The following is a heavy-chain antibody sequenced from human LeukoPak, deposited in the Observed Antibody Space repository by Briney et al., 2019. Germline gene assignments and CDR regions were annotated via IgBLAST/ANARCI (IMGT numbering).Heavy chain of an antibody. D-gene: IGHD3-9*01. Sequence: GGSLRLSCAASEFSLGSNYMTWVRQAPAKGLEWVSLIYSGGSTYYADSVKGRFTIYRDNSKNTLYLQMNSLRAEDTAVYYCARGADSGYSSDNWGQGTLVSVSS. J-gene: IGHJ4*02. CDR3: ARGADSGYSSDN. CDR2: IYSGGST. V-gene: IGHV3-66*01. CDR1: EFSLGSNY.